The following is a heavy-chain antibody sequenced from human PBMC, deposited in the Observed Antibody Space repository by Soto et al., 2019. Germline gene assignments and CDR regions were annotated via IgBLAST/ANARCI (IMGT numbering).Heavy chain of an antibody. CDR2: IYYSGST. J-gene: IGHJ6*02. CDR1: GGSISSSSYY. CDR3: ARLPVVPQSRDSYYYYGMDV. D-gene: IGHD2-2*01. Sequence: QLQLQESGPGLVKPSETLSLTCTVSGGSISSSSYYWGWIRQPPGKGLEWIGSIYYSGSTYYNPSLKSRVTTSVDTSKNQFSLKLSSVTTADTAVYYCARLPVVPQSRDSYYYYGMDVWGQGTTVTVSS. V-gene: IGHV4-39*01.